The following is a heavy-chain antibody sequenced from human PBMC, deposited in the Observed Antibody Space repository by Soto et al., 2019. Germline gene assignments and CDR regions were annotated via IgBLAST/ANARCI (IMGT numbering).Heavy chain of an antibody. Sequence: GGSLRLSCAASGFTFSNYWMRWVRQRAGNGLEWVATVNHDGSETYYVDSVRGRFTITRDKAKNSLYLQMISLGAEDTATYYCARRHVNYRYMDVWGKGTTVTVSS. D-gene: IGHD3-10*01. CDR3: ARRHVNYRYMDV. CDR2: VNHDGSET. V-gene: IGHV3-7*01. J-gene: IGHJ6*03. CDR1: GFTFSNYW.